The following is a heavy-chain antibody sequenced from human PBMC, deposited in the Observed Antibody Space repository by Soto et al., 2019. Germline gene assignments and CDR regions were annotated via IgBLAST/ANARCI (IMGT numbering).Heavy chain of an antibody. CDR2: ITHNSRNI. CDR1: GFTFRSYS. D-gene: IGHD4-17*01. CDR3: ARGDYADYLYYFDY. Sequence: EVQLVESGGGLVQPGGSLRLSCAASGFTFRSYSMIWVRQAPGKGLEYVSYITHNSRNISYADSVKGRFTISRDNAKNSLYLQMNSLRDEDTAVYYCARGDYADYLYYFDYWGQGTLVTVSS. J-gene: IGHJ4*02. V-gene: IGHV3-48*02.